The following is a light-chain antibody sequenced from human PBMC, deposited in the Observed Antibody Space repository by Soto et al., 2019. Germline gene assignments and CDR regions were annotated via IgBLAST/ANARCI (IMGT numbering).Light chain of an antibody. V-gene: IGKV3-15*01. CDR2: DAS. Sequence: EVVMTQSPATLSVSPGERATLSCRASQSVSSNLAWFQQKPGQAPRLLIYDASTRATGIPARFSGSGSGTEFTLIISSLQSEDLAVYYCQQYNNWWTFGQGTKVDIK. CDR1: QSVSSN. CDR3: QQYNNWWT. J-gene: IGKJ1*01.